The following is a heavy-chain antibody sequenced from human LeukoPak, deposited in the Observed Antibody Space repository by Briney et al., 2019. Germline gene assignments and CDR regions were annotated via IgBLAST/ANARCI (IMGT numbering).Heavy chain of an antibody. V-gene: IGHV4-39*01. CDR3: ASKLYGDYIFDY. CDR2: IYYSGST. J-gene: IGHJ4*02. D-gene: IGHD4-17*01. Sequence: SETLSLTCTVSGGSISSSSYYWGWIRQPPGKGLEWIGSIYYSGSTYYNPSLKSRVTISVDTSKNQFSLKLSSVTAADTAVYYCASKLYGDYIFDYWGQGTLVTVSS. CDR1: GGSISSSSYY.